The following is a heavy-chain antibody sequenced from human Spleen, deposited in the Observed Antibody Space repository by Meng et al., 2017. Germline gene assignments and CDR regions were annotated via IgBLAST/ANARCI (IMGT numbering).Heavy chain of an antibody. CDR2: TYYRSKWYS. CDR1: GDSVSNNRAA. V-gene: IGHV6-1*01. CDR3: ARNPQSSSWYSDY. D-gene: IGHD6-13*01. J-gene: IGHJ4*02. Sequence: SQTLSLTCAISGDSVSNNRAAWNWIRQSPSGGLEWLGRTYYRSKWYSGYAPSVKSRITINPDTSKNQFPLQLNSVTPEDTAVYYCARNPQSSSWYSDYWGQGTLVTVSS.